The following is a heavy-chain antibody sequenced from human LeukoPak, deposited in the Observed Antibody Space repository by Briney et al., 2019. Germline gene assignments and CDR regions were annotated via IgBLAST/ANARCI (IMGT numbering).Heavy chain of an antibody. V-gene: IGHV4-59*01. CDR2: TYYSGST. D-gene: IGHD1-7*01. Sequence: SETLSLTCTVSGGSISSYYWSWIRQPPGKGLEWIGYTYYSGSTNYNPSLKSRVTISVDTSKNQFSLKLSSVTAADTAVYYCARLGNYVPSPIDYWGQGTLVTVSS. CDR1: GGSISSYY. J-gene: IGHJ4*02. CDR3: ARLGNYVPSPIDY.